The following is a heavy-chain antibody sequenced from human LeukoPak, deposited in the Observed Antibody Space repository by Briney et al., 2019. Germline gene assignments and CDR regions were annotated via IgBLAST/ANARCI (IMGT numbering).Heavy chain of an antibody. CDR3: ARGGGGTIFGEEDY. J-gene: IGHJ4*02. Sequence: PSETLSLTCTVSGGFISSSSYYWGWIRQPPGKGLEWIGSIYHSGSTYYNPSLKSRVTILVDTSKNQFPLKLSSVTAADTAVYYCARGGGGTIFGEEDYWGQGTLVTVSS. CDR1: GGFISSSSYY. D-gene: IGHD3-3*01. CDR2: IYHSGST. V-gene: IGHV4-39*06.